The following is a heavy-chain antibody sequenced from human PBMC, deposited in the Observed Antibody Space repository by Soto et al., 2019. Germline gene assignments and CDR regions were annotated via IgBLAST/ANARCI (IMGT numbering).Heavy chain of an antibody. CDR2: INPSGGST. CDR3: ARGHRSNYYY. D-gene: IGHD4-4*01. V-gene: IGHV1-46*01. Sequence: ASVKVSCKASGYTFTSYYMHWVRQAPGQGLEWMGIINPSGGSTSYTRKFQGRVTMTRNTSTSTVYMELSSLRSEDTAVYYCARGHRSNYYYWGQGTLVTVSS. CDR1: GYTFTSYY. J-gene: IGHJ4*02.